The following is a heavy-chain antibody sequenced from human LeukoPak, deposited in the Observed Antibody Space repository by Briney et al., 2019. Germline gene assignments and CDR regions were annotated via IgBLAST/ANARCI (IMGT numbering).Heavy chain of an antibody. CDR1: GGTFSSYA. CDR3: ARGSSRWHFDY. D-gene: IGHD6-13*01. J-gene: IGHJ4*02. V-gene: IGHV1-69*04. CDR2: IILILGIA. Sequence: ASVKVSCKASGGTFSSYAISWVCQAPGQGLEWMGRIILILGIANSAQKFQGRVTITADKSTSTAYMELSSLRSEDTAVYYCARGSSRWHFDYWGQGTLVTVSS.